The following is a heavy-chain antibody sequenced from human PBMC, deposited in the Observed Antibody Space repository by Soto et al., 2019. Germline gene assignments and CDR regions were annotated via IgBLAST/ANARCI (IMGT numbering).Heavy chain of an antibody. Sequence: ASETLSLTCAVSGCSISSYYWSWIRQPPGKGLEWIGYLSNSGITNYNPSLETRVTISVDTSKNQFSLKLSSVTAADTAVYYCARDRIAPSGTYWLDSWGQGTLVTVSS. D-gene: IGHD6-13*01. CDR3: ARDRIAPSGTYWLDS. J-gene: IGHJ5*01. CDR2: LSNSGIT. CDR1: GCSISSYY. V-gene: IGHV4-59*13.